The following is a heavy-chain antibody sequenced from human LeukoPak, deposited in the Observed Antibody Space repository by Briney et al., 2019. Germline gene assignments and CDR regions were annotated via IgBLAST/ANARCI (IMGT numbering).Heavy chain of an antibody. CDR1: GGSISSSSYY. Sequence: PSETLSLTCTVSGGSISSSSYYWGWVRQAPGKGLEWVAFIRYDGSNKYYADSVKGRFTISRDNSKNTLYLQMNSLRAEDTAVYYCAKGLVAAEGDYYFDYWGQGTLVTVSS. CDR2: IRYDGSNK. J-gene: IGHJ4*02. V-gene: IGHV3-30*02. D-gene: IGHD2-15*01. CDR3: AKGLVAAEGDYYFDY.